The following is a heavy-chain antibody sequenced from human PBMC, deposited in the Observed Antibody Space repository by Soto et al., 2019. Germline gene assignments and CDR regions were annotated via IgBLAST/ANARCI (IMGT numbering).Heavy chain of an antibody. D-gene: IGHD3-10*01. CDR2: TYYRSKWYN. V-gene: IGHV6-1*01. CDR1: GDSVSSNSAA. Sequence: SQTLSLTCAISGDSVSSNSAAWNWIRQSPSRGLEWLGRTYYRSKWYNDYAVSVKRRITINPDTSKNQFSLQLNSVTPEDTAVYYCARDGYYGSGGYYDYSGIDVWGQGTTVTVYS. J-gene: IGHJ6*02. CDR3: ARDGYYGSGGYYDYSGIDV.